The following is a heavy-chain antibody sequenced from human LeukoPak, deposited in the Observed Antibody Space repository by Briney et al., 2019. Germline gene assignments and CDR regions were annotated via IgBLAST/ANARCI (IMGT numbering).Heavy chain of an antibody. CDR1: GGSISSSSYY. CDR2: IYYSGST. J-gene: IGHJ2*01. D-gene: IGHD6-13*01. V-gene: IGHV4-39*01. Sequence: SETLSLTCTVSGGSISSSSYYWGWIRQPPGKGLEWIGSIYYSGSTYYNPSLKSRVTISVDTSKNQFSLKLSSVTAADTAAYYCARQVSRSWPYWYFDLWGHGTLVTVSS. CDR3: ARQVSRSWPYWYFDL.